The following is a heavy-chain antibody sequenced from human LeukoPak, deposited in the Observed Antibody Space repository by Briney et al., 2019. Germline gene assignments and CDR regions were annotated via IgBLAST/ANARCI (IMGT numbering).Heavy chain of an antibody. CDR2: IPSDGSST. D-gene: IGHD6-19*01. CDR3: ARDRGSGWFYFDY. J-gene: IGHJ4*02. Sequence: PGGSLRLSCAASGFTFSTYWMHWVRQVPGKGLVWVSRIPSDGSSTNYADSVRGRFTISRDNAKNRVYLQMNSLRVEDTAVYYCARDRGSGWFYFDYWGQGTLVTVSS. CDR1: GFTFSTYW. V-gene: IGHV3-74*01.